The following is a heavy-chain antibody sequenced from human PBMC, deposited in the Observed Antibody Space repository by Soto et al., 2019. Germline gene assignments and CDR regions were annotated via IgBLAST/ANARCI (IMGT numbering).Heavy chain of an antibody. V-gene: IGHV1-18*03. Sequence: QVQLVQSGAEVKNPGASVKVSCKTSGYTFTNYGVGWVRQAPGQGLEWMGWISGSSGNANYAEKVQGRITLTTDTSTSTAYIELRSLRSDDMAVYYCAREMAGLGGEYDYWGQGTLVTVSS. D-gene: IGHD3-16*01. CDR3: AREMAGLGGEYDY. J-gene: IGHJ4*02. CDR2: ISGSSGNA. CDR1: GYTFTNYG.